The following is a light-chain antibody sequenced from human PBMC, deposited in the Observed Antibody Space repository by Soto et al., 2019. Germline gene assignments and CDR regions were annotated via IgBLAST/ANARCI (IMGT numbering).Light chain of an antibody. J-gene: IGKJ3*01. CDR3: KESYGDSFT. Sequence: DFQVTQSPSSLSASVGDRVTITCRTSQRITTNLHWYQQKPGKAPNLLMYVASNLQSGVPSRFSGGGYGTEFTLTIKNLQPEDFATYYCKESYGDSFTFGPGTRVDVK. CDR1: QRITTN. CDR2: VAS. V-gene: IGKV1-39*01.